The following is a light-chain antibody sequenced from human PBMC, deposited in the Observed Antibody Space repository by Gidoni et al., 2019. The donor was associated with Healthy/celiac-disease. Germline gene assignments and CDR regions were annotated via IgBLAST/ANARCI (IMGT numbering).Light chain of an antibody. CDR1: NSGSKS. CDR3: QVWDSSSEHVV. CDR2: YDS. V-gene: IGLV3-21*04. J-gene: IGLJ2*01. Sequence: SYVLTQPPSVSVAPGKTARITCGGNNSGSKSVHWYQQKPGQAPVLVIYYDSDRPSGIPERFSGSNSGNTATLTISRVEAGDEADYYCQVWDSSSEHVVFGGGTKLTV.